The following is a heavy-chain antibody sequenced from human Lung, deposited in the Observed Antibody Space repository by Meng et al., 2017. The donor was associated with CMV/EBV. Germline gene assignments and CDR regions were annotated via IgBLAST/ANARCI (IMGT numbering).Heavy chain of an antibody. CDR1: GGSFSGYY. V-gene: IGHV4-34*01. D-gene: IGHD3-10*01. Sequence: GSLRLXXAVYGGSFSGYYWSWIRQPPGKGLEWIGEINHSGSTNYNPSLKSRVTISVDTSKNQFSLKLSSVTAADTAVYYCARSKRNNYYGSGSYSKKYGMDVWGQGTTVTVSS. CDR2: INHSGST. J-gene: IGHJ6*02. CDR3: ARSKRNNYYGSGSYSKKYGMDV.